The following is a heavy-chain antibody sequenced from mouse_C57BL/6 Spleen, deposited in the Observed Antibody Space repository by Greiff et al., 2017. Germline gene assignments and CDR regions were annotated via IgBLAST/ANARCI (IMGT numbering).Heavy chain of an antibody. V-gene: IGHV1-18*01. Sequence: VQLQQSGPELVKPGASVKIPCKASGYTFTDYNMDWVKQSHGKSLEWIGDITPNNGGTIYNQKFKGKATLTVDKSSSTAYMELRSLTSEDTAVYYCARVGDYDAYFDYWGQGTTLTVSS. CDR2: ITPNNGGT. J-gene: IGHJ2*01. CDR3: ARVGDYDAYFDY. D-gene: IGHD2-4*01. CDR1: GYTFTDYN.